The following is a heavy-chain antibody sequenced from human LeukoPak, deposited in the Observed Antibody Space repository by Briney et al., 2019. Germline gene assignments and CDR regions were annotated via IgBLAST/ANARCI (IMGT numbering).Heavy chain of an antibody. CDR3: AGGSYVTFDI. D-gene: IGHD1-26*01. CDR2: IYYSGST. CDR1: GGSISSYH. Sequence: SETLSLTCTVSGGSISSYHWTWIRQPPGKGLEWIGYIYYSGSTNCNPSLKSRVTISVDTSNNQFSLKLSSVTAADTAVYYCAGGSYVTFDIWGQGTMVTVSS. J-gene: IGHJ3*02. V-gene: IGHV4-59*08.